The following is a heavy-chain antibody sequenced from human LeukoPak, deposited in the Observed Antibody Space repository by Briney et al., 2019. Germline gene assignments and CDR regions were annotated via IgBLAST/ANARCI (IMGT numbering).Heavy chain of an antibody. CDR2: ISYDGSNK. Sequence: GGSLRLSCAPSRFTFSRYAMHWVRQAPGKGVEWEAVISYDGSNKYYADSVNGGFTISRDSSKNTLYLQMTGLRAEDTAVYYCARDRAVPAFFDYWGQGTLVTVS. J-gene: IGHJ4*02. CDR3: ARDRAVPAFFDY. D-gene: IGHD6-19*01. V-gene: IGHV3-30*04. CDR1: RFTFSRYA.